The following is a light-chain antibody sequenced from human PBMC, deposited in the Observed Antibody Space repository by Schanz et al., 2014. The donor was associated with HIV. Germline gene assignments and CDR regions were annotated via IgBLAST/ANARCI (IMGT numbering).Light chain of an antibody. V-gene: IGKV1-5*01. CDR1: QSISNW. Sequence: DIQMTQSPSTLSASVGDRVTITCRASQSISNWLAWYQQKPGKAPKLLIYAASSLQSGVPSRFSGSGSGTSFTLTISSLQPDDFATYYCQQCVTYPYTFGQGTKLDIK. CDR3: QQCVTYPYT. J-gene: IGKJ2*01. CDR2: AAS.